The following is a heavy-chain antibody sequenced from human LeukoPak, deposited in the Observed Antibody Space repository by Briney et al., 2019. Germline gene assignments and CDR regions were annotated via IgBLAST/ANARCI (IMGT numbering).Heavy chain of an antibody. CDR1: GGSISRGTYY. Sequence: PSETLSLTCTVSGGSISRGTYYWGWIRQPPGMGLEWIGSISYSGSTYYNSSLKSRVTISSDTSRNQFSLRLSSVTAADTAVYYCARQTTVTTSGGDAFDIWGQGTMVTVSS. CDR2: ISYSGST. V-gene: IGHV4-39*01. CDR3: ARQTTVTTSGGDAFDI. D-gene: IGHD4-17*01. J-gene: IGHJ3*02.